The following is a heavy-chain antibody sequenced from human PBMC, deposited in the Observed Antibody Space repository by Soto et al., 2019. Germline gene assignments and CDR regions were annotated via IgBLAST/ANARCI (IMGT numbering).Heavy chain of an antibody. D-gene: IGHD2-15*01. CDR3: ARAGYCSGGSCDLFPVDY. V-gene: IGHV4-31*03. J-gene: IGHJ4*02. CDR1: GGSISSGGYY. CDR2: IYYSGST. Sequence: QVQLQESGPGLVKPSQTLSLTCTVSGGSISSGGYYWSWIRQHPGKGLEWIGYIYYSGSTYYNPSLKSRVTISVDTSKNQFSLKLSSVTAADTAVYYCARAGYCSGGSCDLFPVDYWGQGTLVTVSS.